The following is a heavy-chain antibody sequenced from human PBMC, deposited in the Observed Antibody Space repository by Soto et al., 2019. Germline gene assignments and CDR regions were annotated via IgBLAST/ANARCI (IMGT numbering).Heavy chain of an antibody. CDR1: GFTFSSFG. V-gene: IGHV3-33*01. Sequence: GGSLRLSCAASGFTFSSFGMHWVRQAPGEGLEWLAIIWYDGSNKYYADSVKGRYTISGDNSRNTLYLQMNSLTADDTAVYYCARSYCSGDDCYENYYGLDVWGQGTTVTVSS. CDR3: ARSYCSGDDCYENYYGLDV. J-gene: IGHJ6*02. D-gene: IGHD2-15*01. CDR2: IWYDGSNK.